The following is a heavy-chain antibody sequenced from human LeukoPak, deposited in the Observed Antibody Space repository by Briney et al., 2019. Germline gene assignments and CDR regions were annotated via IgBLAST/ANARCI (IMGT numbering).Heavy chain of an antibody. CDR2: IYSGGTT. CDR1: GFTFGEYA. D-gene: IGHD4-17*01. CDR3: ARVGDYGDYFNY. J-gene: IGHJ4*02. Sequence: ARRSLRLSCAASGFTFGEYAMTWVRQAPGKGLEWVSVIYSGGTTYYADSVKGRFTISRDNSKNTLYLQMNSLRAEDTAVYYCARVGDYGDYFNYWGQGTLVTVSS. V-gene: IGHV3-66*01.